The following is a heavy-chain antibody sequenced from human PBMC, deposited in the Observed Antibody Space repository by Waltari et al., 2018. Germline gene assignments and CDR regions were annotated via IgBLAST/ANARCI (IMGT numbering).Heavy chain of an antibody. CDR3: AKDRRTRSGYFYY. Sequence: EVQLVESGGGLVQPGGSLRLSCAASGITFSSYAMRWVRQAPGKGLGWVSAIRGSGGSTYYADSVKGRFTISRDNSKNTLYLQMNSLRAEDTAVYYCAKDRRTRSGYFYYWGQGTLVTVSS. J-gene: IGHJ4*02. D-gene: IGHD3-22*01. CDR1: GITFSSYA. V-gene: IGHV3-23*04. CDR2: IRGSGGST.